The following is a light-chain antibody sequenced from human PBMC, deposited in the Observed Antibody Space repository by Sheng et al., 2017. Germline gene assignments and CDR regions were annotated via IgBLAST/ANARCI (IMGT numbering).Light chain of an antibody. J-gene: IGLJ3*02. CDR1: SSDVGSYD. CDR2: EGS. Sequence: QSALTQPASVSGSPGQSITISCTGTSSDVGSYDVSWYQQHPGKAPKVMIYEGSKRPSGVSIRFSGSKSGNTASLTISGLQAEDEADYYCSSYTSSSTLVFGGGTKLTVL. V-gene: IGLV2-14*02. CDR3: SSYTSSSTLV.